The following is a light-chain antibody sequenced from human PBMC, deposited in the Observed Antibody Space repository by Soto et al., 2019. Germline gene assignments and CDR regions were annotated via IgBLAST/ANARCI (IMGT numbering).Light chain of an antibody. V-gene: IGLV2-23*01. CDR2: KGS. J-gene: IGLJ1*01. CDR3: CSYAGNAYV. Sequence: QSVLSQPASASGSPGQSIAISCTGTSSNVGSYNSVSWYQQHPGKAPKLMIYKGSRRPSGVSDRFSGSKSGNTASLTGSGLQDEAEDDYDCCSYAGNAYVFGTGTKVTVL. CDR1: SSNVGSYNS.